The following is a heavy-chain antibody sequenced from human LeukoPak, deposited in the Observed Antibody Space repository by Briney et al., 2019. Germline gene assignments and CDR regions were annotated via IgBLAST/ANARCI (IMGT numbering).Heavy chain of an antibody. CDR1: GYTFTSYG. CDR3: ARFGGEAPQYDILTGYYGGGDWFDP. J-gene: IGHJ5*02. CDR2: ISAYNGNT. Sequence: GASVKVSCKASGYTFTSYGISWVRQAPGQGLEWMGWISAYNGNTNYAQKLQGRVTMTTDTSTSTAYMELRSLRSDDTAVYYCARFGGEAPQYDILTGYYGGGDWFDPWGQGTLVTVSS. D-gene: IGHD3-9*01. V-gene: IGHV1-18*01.